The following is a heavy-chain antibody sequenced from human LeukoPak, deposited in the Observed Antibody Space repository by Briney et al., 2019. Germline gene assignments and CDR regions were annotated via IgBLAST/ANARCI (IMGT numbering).Heavy chain of an antibody. J-gene: IGHJ4*02. CDR2: MKEDGSEK. CDR1: GFTFSNYW. CDR3: ARDRGYSNFDY. Sequence: GGSLRLSCAASGFTFSNYWMSWVRQAPGKGLEWVANMKEDGSEKNYVDSVKGRFTISRDNAQDSLYLQMSSLRAEDTAVYYCARDRGYSNFDYWGQGTLVTVSS. V-gene: IGHV3-7*01. D-gene: IGHD4-11*01.